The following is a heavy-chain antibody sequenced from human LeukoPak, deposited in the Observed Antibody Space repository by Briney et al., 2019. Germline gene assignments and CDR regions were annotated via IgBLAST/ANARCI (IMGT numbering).Heavy chain of an antibody. D-gene: IGHD2-21*02. V-gene: IGHV3-74*01. Sequence: GGSLRLSCAASGFTFSSYRMNWVRQAPGKGLVWVSRINSDGSSTSYADSVKGRFTISRDNAKNTLYLQMNSLRAEDTAVYYGARDIIPYCGGDCYDNWFDPWGQGTLVTVSS. CDR1: GFTFSSYR. CDR3: ARDIIPYCGGDCYDNWFDP. J-gene: IGHJ5*02. CDR2: INSDGSST.